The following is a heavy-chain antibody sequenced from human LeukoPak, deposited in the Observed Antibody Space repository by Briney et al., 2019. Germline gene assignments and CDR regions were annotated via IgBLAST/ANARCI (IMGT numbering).Heavy chain of an antibody. CDR3: ARHSNSGWYTIDY. D-gene: IGHD6-19*01. J-gene: IGHJ4*02. V-gene: IGHV4-59*08. Sequence: SETLSLTCTVSGGSIGSFHWSWIRQPPGKGLEWIGYIYDSESTNYNPSLKSRVTISLDTSKSQFSLKLSSVTAADTAVYYCARHSNSGWYTIDYWGQGTLVTVSS. CDR2: IYDSEST. CDR1: GGSIGSFH.